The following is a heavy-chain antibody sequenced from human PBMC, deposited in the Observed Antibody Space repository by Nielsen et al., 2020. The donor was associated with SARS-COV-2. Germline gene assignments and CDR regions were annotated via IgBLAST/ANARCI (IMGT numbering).Heavy chain of an antibody. D-gene: IGHD3-22*01. J-gene: IGHJ4*02. Sequence: ASVKVSCKASGYTFTNYDINWVRQATGQGLEWMGWVTPNSGNTGYAQKLQGRGTMTIDTSTDTAWLELRSLRSDDTAVYYCTRDAIRFYSDSSGYYDYWGQGTLVTVSS. CDR2: VTPNSGNT. CDR3: TRDAIRFYSDSSGYYDY. CDR1: GYTFTNYD. V-gene: IGHV1-8*01.